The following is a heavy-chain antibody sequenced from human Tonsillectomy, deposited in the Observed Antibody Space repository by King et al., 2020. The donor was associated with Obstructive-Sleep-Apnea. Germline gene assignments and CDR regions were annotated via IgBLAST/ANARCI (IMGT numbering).Heavy chain of an antibody. Sequence: VQLVESGGGLVKPGGSLRLSCAASGFTFSDFCMSWIRQAPGKGLECVSYICSSSSYSNYADSVKGRFTISRDNAKNSLYLQMNSLRAEDTAVYYCAISIAVAGSPFDYWGQGTLVTVSS. J-gene: IGHJ4*02. CDR2: ICSSSSYS. CDR3: AISIAVAGSPFDY. V-gene: IGHV3-11*06. D-gene: IGHD6-19*01. CDR1: GFTFSDFC.